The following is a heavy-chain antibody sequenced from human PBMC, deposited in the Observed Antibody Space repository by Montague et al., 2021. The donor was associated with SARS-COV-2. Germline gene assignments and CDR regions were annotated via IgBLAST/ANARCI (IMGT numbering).Heavy chain of an antibody. Sequence: SETLSLTCTVSGASVGSSDWGWIRQSPGKGLEWIGYFYSVGSTDYNPSLKSRATMSRDTSKNQFSLKVRSATAADTAVYYCARETMTADAFDIWGQGTMVTVSS. D-gene: IGHD1-14*01. CDR3: ARETMTADAFDI. J-gene: IGHJ3*02. CDR1: GASVGSSD. V-gene: IGHV4-59*02. CDR2: FYSVGST.